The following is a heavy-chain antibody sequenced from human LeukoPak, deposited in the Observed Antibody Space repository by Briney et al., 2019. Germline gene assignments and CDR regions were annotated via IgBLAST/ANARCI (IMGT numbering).Heavy chain of an antibody. CDR1: GDSVSSNSAA. V-gene: IGHV6-1*01. CDR3: ASSHYYTSGSYYKEFDY. CDR2: TYYRSKWYN. Sequence: SQTLSLTCAISGDSVSSNSAAWNWIRQSPSRGLEWLGRTYYRSKWYNDYALSVKSRITINPDTSKNQFSLQLNSVTPEDTAVYYCASSHYYTSGSYYKEFDYWGQGTLVTVSS. J-gene: IGHJ4*02. D-gene: IGHD3-10*01.